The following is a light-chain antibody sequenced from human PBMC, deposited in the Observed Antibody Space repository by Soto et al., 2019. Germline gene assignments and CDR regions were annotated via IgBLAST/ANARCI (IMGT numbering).Light chain of an antibody. J-gene: IGKJ4*01. Sequence: EIVLTQSPCTLSLSPGERATLSCRASQSVSSSYLAWYQQKPGQAPRVLIYGASSRATGIPDRFSGSGSGTDFTLTISRLEPEDFAVYYCQQYGSSPLTFGGGTKVDIK. CDR2: GAS. CDR1: QSVSSSY. CDR3: QQYGSSPLT. V-gene: IGKV3-20*01.